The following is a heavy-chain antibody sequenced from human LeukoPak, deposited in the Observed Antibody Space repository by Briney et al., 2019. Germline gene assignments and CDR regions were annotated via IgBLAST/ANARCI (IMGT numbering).Heavy chain of an antibody. D-gene: IGHD4-17*01. CDR3: ARMGDTVTWKLYY. CDR2: IIPIFGTA. V-gene: IGHV1-69*01. CDR1: GGTFSSYA. J-gene: IGHJ4*02. Sequence: SVNVSCKASGGTFSSYAISWVRQAPGQGLEWMGGIIPIFGTANYAQKFQGRVTITADESTSTAYMELSSLRSEDTAVYYCARMGDTVTWKLYYWGQGTLVTVSS.